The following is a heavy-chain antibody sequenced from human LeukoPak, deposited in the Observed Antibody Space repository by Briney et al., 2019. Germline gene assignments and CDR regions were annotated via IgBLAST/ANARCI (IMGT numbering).Heavy chain of an antibody. CDR3: ARAGPTTGIVGAIED. D-gene: IGHD1-26*01. CDR1: GGAFSSYA. CDR2: IIPIFGTA. V-gene: IGHV1-69*05. J-gene: IGHJ4*02. Sequence: SVKVSCKASGGAFSSYAISWVRQAPGQGLEWMGGIIPIFGTANYAQKFQGRVTITTDESTSTAYMELSSLRSEDTAVYYCARAGPTTGIVGAIEDWGQGTLVTVSS.